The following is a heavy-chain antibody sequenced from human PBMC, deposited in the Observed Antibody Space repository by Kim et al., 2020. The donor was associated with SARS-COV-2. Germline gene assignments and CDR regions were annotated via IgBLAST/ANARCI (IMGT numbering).Heavy chain of an antibody. CDR1: GFTFSSYS. Sequence: GGSLRLSCAASGFTFSSYSMNWVRQAPGKGLEWVSSISSSSSYIYYADSVKGRFTISRDNAKNSLYLQMNSLRAEDTAVYYCARNGRTGRYYDILTGYYGDYYYYGMDVWGQGTTVTVSS. D-gene: IGHD3-9*01. J-gene: IGHJ6*02. V-gene: IGHV3-21*01. CDR3: ARNGRTGRYYDILTGYYGDYYYYGMDV. CDR2: ISSSSSYI.